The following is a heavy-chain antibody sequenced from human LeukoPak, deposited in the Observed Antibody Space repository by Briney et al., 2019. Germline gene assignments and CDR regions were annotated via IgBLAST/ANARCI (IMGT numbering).Heavy chain of an antibody. D-gene: IGHD6-19*01. CDR1: GGTFSSYA. J-gene: IGHJ5*02. V-gene: IGHV1-69*04. Sequence: GASVKVSCKASGGTFSSYAISWLRQAPGQGLEWMGRIIPILGIANYAQKFQGRVTITADKSTSTAYMELSSLRSEDTAVYYCARDSSGWYGWFDPWGQGTLVTVSS. CDR3: ARDSSGWYGWFDP. CDR2: IIPILGIA.